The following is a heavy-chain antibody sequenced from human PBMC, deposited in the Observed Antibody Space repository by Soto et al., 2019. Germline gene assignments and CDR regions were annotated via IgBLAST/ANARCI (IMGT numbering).Heavy chain of an antibody. CDR3: CISQNPTSLDY. D-gene: IGHD2-8*01. V-gene: IGHV1-18*01. CDR1: GYSFTNYG. J-gene: IGHJ4*01. CDR2: INSYNGNT. Sequence: ASVKVSCKASGYSFTNYGISWVRQAPGQGLEFMGWINSYNGNTKYAQKLQGRVTMTTDTSTSTAYIELRSLRSDDTAVSYCCISQNPTSLDYWG.